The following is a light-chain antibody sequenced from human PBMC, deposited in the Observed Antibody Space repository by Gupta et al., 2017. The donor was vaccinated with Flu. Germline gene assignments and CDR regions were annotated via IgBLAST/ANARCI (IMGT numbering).Light chain of an antibody. Sequence: TGPCTEVENNYVYCYQQNAGPAPLLLIYEDSKRPSRVPERFSDSRYVTTATVTSSGAHEEEDADYYCDTADNSRNNLVFGGGTKLTVL. CDR3: DTADNSRNNLV. CDR1: EVENNY. CDR2: EDS. J-gene: IGLJ3*02. V-gene: IGLV3-10*01.